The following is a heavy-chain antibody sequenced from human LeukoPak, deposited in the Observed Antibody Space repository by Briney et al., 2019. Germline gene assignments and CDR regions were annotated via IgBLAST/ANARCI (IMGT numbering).Heavy chain of an antibody. V-gene: IGHV3-15*01. CDR2: IKTKTDGGTA. CDR1: GFSLSKVW. CDR3: TTVDYGDLTPAASSDY. D-gene: IGHD4-17*01. Sequence: GGSLRLSCAASGFSLSKVWMSWVRQAPGKGLEWVGHIKTKTDGGTAEYAAPVRGRFTISRDDSEDTLYLQMNSLKTEDTAVYYCTTVDYGDLTPAASSDYWGQGTLVTVSS. J-gene: IGHJ4*02.